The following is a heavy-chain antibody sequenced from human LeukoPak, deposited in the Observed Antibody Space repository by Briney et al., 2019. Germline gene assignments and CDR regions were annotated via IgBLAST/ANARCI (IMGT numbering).Heavy chain of an antibody. CDR2: IIPILGIA. V-gene: IGHV1-69*04. Sequence: AASVKVSCKASGGTFSSYAISWVRQAPGQGLEWMGRIIPILGIANYAQKFQGRVTITADKSTSTAYMELSSLRADDTAVYYCARDWGTYSSSRGDYWGQGILVTVSS. D-gene: IGHD6-6*01. J-gene: IGHJ4*02. CDR1: GGTFSSYA. CDR3: ARDWGTYSSSRGDY.